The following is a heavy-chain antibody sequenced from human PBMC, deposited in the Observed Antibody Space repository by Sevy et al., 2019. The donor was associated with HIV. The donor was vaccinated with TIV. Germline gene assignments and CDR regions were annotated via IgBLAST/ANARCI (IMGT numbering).Heavy chain of an antibody. CDR2: INHSGST. CDR3: ARGVYYGSGSYHTKRFDP. Sequence: SETLSLTCAVYGGSFSGYYWSWIRQPPGKGLEWIGEINHSGSTNYNPSLKSRVTISVDTSKNQFSLKLGSVTAADTAVYYCARGVYYGSGSYHTKRFDPWGQGTLVTVSS. J-gene: IGHJ5*02. D-gene: IGHD3-10*01. CDR1: GGSFSGYY. V-gene: IGHV4-34*01.